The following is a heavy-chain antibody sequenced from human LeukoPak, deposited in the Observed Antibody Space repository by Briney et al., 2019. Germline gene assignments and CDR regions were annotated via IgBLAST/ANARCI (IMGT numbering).Heavy chain of an antibody. J-gene: IGHJ3*01. Sequence: AETLSLTCTVSGGSIGTSNYYGGRIRQPPGKGLEWIGNIFYSGSTYYSPSLKSRVTISLDTSRNQFSLKLNSVTAADTAVYYCARDTLAYSGSYIDVWGQGTMVTVSS. CDR3: ARDTLAYSGSYIDV. V-gene: IGHV4-39*07. CDR1: GGSIGTSNYY. D-gene: IGHD1-26*01. CDR2: IFYSGST.